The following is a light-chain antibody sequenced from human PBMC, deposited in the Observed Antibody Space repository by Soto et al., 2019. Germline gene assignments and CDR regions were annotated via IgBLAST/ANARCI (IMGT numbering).Light chain of an antibody. Sequence: QSALTQPASVSGSPGQSITISCAGTSSDVGTYNYVSWYQHHPGKAPKLMIYDVSNRPSGVSNRFSGSKSGNTASLTISGLQAEDEADYYYTSYTTTSTLVLFGTGTKLTVL. CDR1: SSDVGTYNY. CDR3: TSYTTTSTLVL. V-gene: IGLV2-14*01. CDR2: DVS. J-gene: IGLJ2*01.